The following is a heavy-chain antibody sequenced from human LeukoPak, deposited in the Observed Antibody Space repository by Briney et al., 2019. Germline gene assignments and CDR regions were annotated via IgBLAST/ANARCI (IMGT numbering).Heavy chain of an antibody. CDR1: GASISSGGYS. CDR3: ARHLCASYLGY. Sequence: SQTLSLTCAVSGASISSGGYSWSWLRQTPRKGLEWIGYIYHSGSTYYNPSLKSRVTISVDRSKNQFSLKLSSVTAADTAVYYCARHLCASYLGYWGQGTLVTVSS. D-gene: IGHD1-26*01. J-gene: IGHJ4*02. CDR2: IYHSGST. V-gene: IGHV4-30-2*01.